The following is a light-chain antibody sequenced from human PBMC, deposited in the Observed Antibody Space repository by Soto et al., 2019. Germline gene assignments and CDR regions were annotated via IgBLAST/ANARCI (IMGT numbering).Light chain of an antibody. CDR3: QQYNSYPWT. V-gene: IGKV1-5*03. CDR2: TAS. Sequence: DIPMTQSPSTLSASVGDRVTITCRASQSISSWLAWYQQKPGKAPTLLIYTASSLESGVPSRFSGSGSGTEFTLTISSLQPDDFATYYCQQYNSYPWTFGQGTKVEIK. J-gene: IGKJ1*01. CDR1: QSISSW.